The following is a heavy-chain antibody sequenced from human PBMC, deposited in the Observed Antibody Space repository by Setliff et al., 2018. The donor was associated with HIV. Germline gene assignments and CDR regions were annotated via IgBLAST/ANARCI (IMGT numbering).Heavy chain of an antibody. Sequence: GGSLRLSCTASGFPFSSFGMNWVRRAPGRGLEWVSSISSLSEYRYYADSVKGRFTISRDNGKDSVFLQMGSLGAEDTAVYYCLRAAESEWGQGTLVTVSS. D-gene: IGHD3-10*01. CDR3: LRAAESE. J-gene: IGHJ4*02. CDR1: GFPFSSFG. V-gene: IGHV3-21*06. CDR2: ISSLSEYR.